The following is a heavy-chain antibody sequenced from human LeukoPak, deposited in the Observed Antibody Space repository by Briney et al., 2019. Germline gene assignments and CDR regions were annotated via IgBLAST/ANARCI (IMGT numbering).Heavy chain of an antibody. CDR2: IYYSGST. CDR1: GDSISSYY. CDR3: AKVTGYMIEDYFDY. Sequence: PSATLSLTCNASGDSISSYYWSWIRQPPGQGLEWIGYIYYSGSTNYNPSLKSRVTISVETSKNQFSLKLSSVTAADTAVYYCAKVTGYMIEDYFDYWGQGDLVTVSA. J-gene: IGHJ4*02. D-gene: IGHD3-22*01. V-gene: IGHV4-59*07.